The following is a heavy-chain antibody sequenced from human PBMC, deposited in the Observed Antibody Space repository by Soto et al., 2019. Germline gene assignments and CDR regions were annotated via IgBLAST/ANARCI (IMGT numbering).Heavy chain of an antibody. CDR1: GFTFSDHF. CDR2: XXNKANSYST. CDR3: XXXXXXXSXSYFIGDFDY. J-gene: IGHJ4*02. V-gene: IGHV3-72*01. D-gene: IGHD3-10*01. Sequence: EVQLVESGGGLVQPGGSLRLSCTASGFTFSDHFMDWVRQAPGKGLEWVGRXXNKANSYSTEYAASVKGRFTISRDDSKNSLYLXMNSLKTEXTXXXXXXXXXXXXSXSYFIGDFDYWGQGTLVTVSS.